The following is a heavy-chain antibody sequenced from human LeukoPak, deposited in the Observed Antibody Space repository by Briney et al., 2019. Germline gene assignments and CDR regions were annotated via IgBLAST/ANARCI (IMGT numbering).Heavy chain of an antibody. V-gene: IGHV3-23*01. CDR3: AKASDYVDFGY. J-gene: IGHJ4*02. CDR2: ISGSGDST. D-gene: IGHD6-25*01. CDR1: GFIFSSFA. Sequence: GGSLRLSCAASGFIFSSFAMSWVRQAPGKGLEWVSAISGSGDSTYYADSVKGRFTISRDNSKNTLYLQMNSLRAEDTAVYYCAKASDYVDFGYWGQGTLVTVSS.